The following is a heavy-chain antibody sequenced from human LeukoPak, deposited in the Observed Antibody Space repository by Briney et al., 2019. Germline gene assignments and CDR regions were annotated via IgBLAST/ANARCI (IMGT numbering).Heavy chain of an antibody. Sequence: GGPLRLSCAASGFTFSNYVMSWVRQAPGKGLEWVSGISGSGDSTCYGDSVKGRFTISRDNSKNTLSLQMNSLRAEDTAVYYCTKDPNGDYVGAFDFWDQGTLVTVSS. CDR2: ISGSGDST. CDR3: TKDPNGDYVGAFDF. CDR1: GFTFSNYV. J-gene: IGHJ3*01. V-gene: IGHV3-23*01. D-gene: IGHD4-17*01.